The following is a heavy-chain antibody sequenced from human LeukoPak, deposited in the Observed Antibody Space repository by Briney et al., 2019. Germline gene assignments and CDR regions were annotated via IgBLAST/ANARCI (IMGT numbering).Heavy chain of an antibody. D-gene: IGHD4-23*01. CDR2: IWYDGSNK. Sequence: GRSLRLSCAASGFTFSSYGMHWVRQAPGKGLEWVAVIWYDGSNKYYADSVKGRFTISRDNAKNTLYLQMNSLRAEDTAVYYCARDLKGPVNDVSDMWGQGTMVTVSS. V-gene: IGHV3-33*01. CDR3: ARDLKGPVNDVSDM. J-gene: IGHJ3*02. CDR1: GFTFSSYG.